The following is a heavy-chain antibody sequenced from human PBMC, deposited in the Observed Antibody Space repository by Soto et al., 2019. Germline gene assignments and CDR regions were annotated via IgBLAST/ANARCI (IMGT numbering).Heavy chain of an antibody. J-gene: IGHJ3*02. CDR3: AKAVGCSGGSCYATVWNDAFGI. CDR2: ISGSGGST. CDR1: GFTFSSYA. V-gene: IGHV3-23*01. Sequence: GGSLRLSCAASGFTFSSYAMSWVRQAPGKGLEWVSAISGSGGSTYYADSVKGRFTISRDNSKNTLYLQMNSLRAEDTAVYYCAKAVGCSGGSCYATVWNDAFGIWGQGTMVTVSS. D-gene: IGHD2-15*01.